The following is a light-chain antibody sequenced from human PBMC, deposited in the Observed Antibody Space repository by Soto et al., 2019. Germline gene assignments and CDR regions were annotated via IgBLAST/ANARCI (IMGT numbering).Light chain of an antibody. Sequence: HSVLTQPPSVSGAPGKRVSISCTGSSSNIGAGYDVHWYQQLPGTAPKLLIYGNTNRPSGVPDRFSGSKSGTSASLAITGLQAEDEADYYCQSYDSSLSAVVFGGGTKLTFL. V-gene: IGLV1-40*01. CDR2: GNT. J-gene: IGLJ2*01. CDR1: SSNIGAGYD. CDR3: QSYDSSLSAVV.